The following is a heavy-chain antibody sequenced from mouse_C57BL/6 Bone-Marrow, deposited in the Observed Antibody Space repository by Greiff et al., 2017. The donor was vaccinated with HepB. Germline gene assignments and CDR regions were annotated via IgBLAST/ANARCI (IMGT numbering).Heavy chain of an antibody. Sequence: VQLVESGAELVRPGASVKLSCKASGYTFTDYYINWVKQRPGQGLEWIARIYPGSGNTYYNEKFKGKATLTAEKSSSTAYMQLSSLTSEDSAVYFCARGYYYGSSPFDYWGQGTTLTVSS. CDR1: GYTFTDYY. CDR2: IYPGSGNT. CDR3: ARGYYYGSSPFDY. D-gene: IGHD1-1*01. J-gene: IGHJ2*01. V-gene: IGHV1-76*01.